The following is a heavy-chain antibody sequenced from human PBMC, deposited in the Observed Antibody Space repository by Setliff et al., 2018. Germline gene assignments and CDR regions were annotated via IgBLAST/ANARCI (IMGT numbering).Heavy chain of an antibody. D-gene: IGHD2-21*02. CDR1: GFTFSNYG. J-gene: IGHJ6*02. V-gene: IGHV3-33*01. CDR2: IWNDGSSK. Sequence: SLRLSCVASGFTFSNYGMHWVRQAPGKGLEWVALIWNDGSSKFYGDSVKGRCTISRDNSKNTLYLQMDSLRAEDTAVYYCARNWVTAQHYYYGMDVWGQGTTVTVSS. CDR3: ARNWVTAQHYYYGMDV.